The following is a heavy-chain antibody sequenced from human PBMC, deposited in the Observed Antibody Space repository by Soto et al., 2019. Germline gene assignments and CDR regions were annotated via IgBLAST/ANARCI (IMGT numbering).Heavy chain of an antibody. D-gene: IGHD2-2*01. Sequence: QVQLVQSGAEVKKPGSSVKVSCKAFGGTFSSYAISWVRQAPGQGLEWMGGIIPIFGTANYAQKFQGRVTITADESTSTAYMELSSLRSEDTAVYYCARSLSIVVVPAATAYYYYGMDVWGQGTTVTVSS. J-gene: IGHJ6*02. CDR1: GGTFSSYA. CDR3: ARSLSIVVVPAATAYYYYGMDV. V-gene: IGHV1-69*01. CDR2: IIPIFGTA.